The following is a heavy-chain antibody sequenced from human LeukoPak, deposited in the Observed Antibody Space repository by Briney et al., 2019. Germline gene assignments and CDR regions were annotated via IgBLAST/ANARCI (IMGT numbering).Heavy chain of an antibody. J-gene: IGHJ4*02. CDR3: ARGLSGLRYFDWLLIGGYCDY. D-gene: IGHD3-9*01. V-gene: IGHV4-34*01. Sequence: PSETLSLTCAVYGGSFSGYYWSWIRQPPGKGLEWIGEINHSGSTNYNPSLKSRVTISVDTSKNQFSLKLSAVTAADTAVYYCARGLSGLRYFDWLLIGGYCDYWGGGTLDSVPS. CDR2: INHSGST. CDR1: GGSFSGYY.